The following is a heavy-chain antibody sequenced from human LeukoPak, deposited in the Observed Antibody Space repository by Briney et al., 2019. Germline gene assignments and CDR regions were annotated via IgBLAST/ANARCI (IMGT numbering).Heavy chain of an antibody. Sequence: SETLSLTCTVSGGSISSHYWNWIRQPPGKGLEWIGYMYDSGSTKYNPSLTSRVTISVDRSKNQFFLVLNSVTAADTAVYYCARVPSRYDILTGYYPWACMDVWGQGTTVTVSS. CDR1: GGSISSHY. CDR3: ARVPSRYDILTGYYPWACMDV. CDR2: MYDSGST. J-gene: IGHJ6*02. V-gene: IGHV4-59*11. D-gene: IGHD3-9*01.